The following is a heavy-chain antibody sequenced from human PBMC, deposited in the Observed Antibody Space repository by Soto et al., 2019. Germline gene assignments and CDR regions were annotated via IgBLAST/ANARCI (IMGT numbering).Heavy chain of an antibody. D-gene: IGHD2-15*01. J-gene: IGHJ1*01. CDR3: AKGVVVATTYLQH. V-gene: IGHV3-30*18. Sequence: QVQLVESGGGVVQPGRSLRLSCAASGFTFSSYGMHWVRQAPGKGLEWVAVISYDGSDKYYADSVKGRFTISRDNSNNTVYLQMDSLRAEDTAVYYCAKGVVVATTYLQHWGQGTMVNVSS. CDR2: ISYDGSDK. CDR1: GFTFSSYG.